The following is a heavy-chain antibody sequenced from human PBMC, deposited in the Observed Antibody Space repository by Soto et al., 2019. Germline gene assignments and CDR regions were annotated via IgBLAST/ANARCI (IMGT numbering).Heavy chain of an antibody. V-gene: IGHV3-23*01. CDR3: AKGPGNNWFDP. Sequence: PGGSLRLSCAASGFTFSSYAMSWVRQAPGKGLEWVSGVTGSGAITYYADSVKGRFTISRDNSKNTLYLQMTSLRAGDTAVYYCAKGPGNNWFDPWGQGTLVTGS. CDR1: GFTFSSYA. CDR2: VTGSGAIT. J-gene: IGHJ5*02.